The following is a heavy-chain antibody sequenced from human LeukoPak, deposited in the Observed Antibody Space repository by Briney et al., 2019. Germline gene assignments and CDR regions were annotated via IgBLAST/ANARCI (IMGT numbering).Heavy chain of an antibody. V-gene: IGHV3-9*01. J-gene: IGHJ3*02. CDR3: AKETYNWNDVGAFDI. Sequence: GGSLNPPCQPLGSTFEDYPMHWVRQAPGKGLNGAQGISWNSGSIGYADSVKGRFTISRDNAKNSLYLQMNSLRAEDTALYYCAKETYNWNDVGAFDIWGQGTMVTVSS. CDR1: GSTFEDYP. D-gene: IGHD1-1*01. CDR2: ISWNSGSI.